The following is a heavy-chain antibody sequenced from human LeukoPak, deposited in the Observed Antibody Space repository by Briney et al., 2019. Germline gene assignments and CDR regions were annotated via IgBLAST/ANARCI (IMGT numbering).Heavy chain of an antibody. CDR3: ARLIRITMVRGLEASDH. CDR1: GGSISGYY. J-gene: IGHJ4*02. CDR2: LYYMRGA. Sequence: SETLSLTCTVSGGSISGYYWSWSRQPPGKGVEWIGNLYYMRGAWYKSSLKSRVTTSVDTSRNEFSLKLSSVTAADTAVYYCARLIRITMVRGLEASDHWGQGTLVTVSS. V-gene: IGHV4-59*01. D-gene: IGHD3-10*01.